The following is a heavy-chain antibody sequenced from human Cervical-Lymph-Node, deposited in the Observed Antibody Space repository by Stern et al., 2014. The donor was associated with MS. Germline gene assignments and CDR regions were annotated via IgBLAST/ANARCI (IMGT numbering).Heavy chain of an antibody. Sequence: LQLQESGPGLVKPSQTLSLTCAVSGGSISSGEYYWSWIRQSPGKGLEWIGYIHYSVTTYYNPSLKSRVAMSVDTSKNQFSLKLSSVTAADTAVYYCSRDADAYSLVFGYWGRGTLVTVSS. V-gene: IGHV4-30-4*01. CDR3: SRDADAYSLVFGY. J-gene: IGHJ4*02. CDR1: GGSISSGEYY. CDR2: IHYSVTT. D-gene: IGHD5-24*01.